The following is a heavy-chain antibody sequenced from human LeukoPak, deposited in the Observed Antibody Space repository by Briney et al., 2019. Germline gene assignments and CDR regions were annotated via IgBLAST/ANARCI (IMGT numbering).Heavy chain of an antibody. CDR1: GGSISTYY. CDR2: IYYTGST. J-gene: IGHJ5*02. V-gene: IGHV4-59*08. CDR3: ARITVGANGYNWFDP. Sequence: SETLSLTCAVSGGSISTYYWKWIRQPPGKGLEWIGYIYYTGSTIYNPSLKSRVTISVDTSKNQFSLKLSSVTAADTAVYYCARITVGANGYNWFDPWGQGTLVTVSS. D-gene: IGHD1-26*01.